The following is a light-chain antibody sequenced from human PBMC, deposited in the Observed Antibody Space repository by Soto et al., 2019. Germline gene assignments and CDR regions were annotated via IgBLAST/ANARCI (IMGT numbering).Light chain of an antibody. CDR1: SSNSGNNY. CDR2: DNN. J-gene: IGLJ1*01. Sequence: QSALTQPPSVSAAPGQKVTISCSGSSSNSGNNYVSWYQQLPGTAPKLLIYDNNKRPSGIPDRFSGSKSGTSATLGITGLQTGDEADYYCGTWDSSLSAGRVFGTGTKVTVL. CDR3: GTWDSSLSAGRV. V-gene: IGLV1-51*01.